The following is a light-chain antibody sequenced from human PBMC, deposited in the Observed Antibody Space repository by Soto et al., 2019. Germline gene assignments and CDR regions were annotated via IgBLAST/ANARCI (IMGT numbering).Light chain of an antibody. CDR2: GAS. CDR3: QQYDASPYT. V-gene: IGKV3-20*01. J-gene: IGKJ2*01. CDR1: QSISSNY. Sequence: DIVLTQSPGTLSLSPGERATLSCRASQSISSNYLAWYQQKPGQAPRLLIYGASSRATGIPDRFSGSGSGTDFTLTISRLEPEDFAVFYCQQYDASPYTFGPGTKLEIK.